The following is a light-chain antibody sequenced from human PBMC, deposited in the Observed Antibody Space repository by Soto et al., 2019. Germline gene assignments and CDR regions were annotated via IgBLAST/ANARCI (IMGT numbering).Light chain of an antibody. Sequence: QSVLPQPASVSGSPGQSITISCTGTSRDIGTSNLVSWYQQYPGKAHKLMIYEVTKRPSGISSLFSGSKSGNTASLTISGLQPEDEADYSCFSYTGISTSLFVFGIGPKVTF. V-gene: IGLV2-23*02. CDR3: FSYTGISTSLFV. CDR1: SRDIGTSNL. J-gene: IGLJ1*01. CDR2: EVT.